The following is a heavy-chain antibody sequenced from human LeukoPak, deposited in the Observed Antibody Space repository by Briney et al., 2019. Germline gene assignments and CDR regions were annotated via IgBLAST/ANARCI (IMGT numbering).Heavy chain of an antibody. D-gene: IGHD3-3*02. Sequence: PGGSLRLSCAASGFTFSSYGMHWVRQAPGKGLEWVAVISYDGSNEYYADSVKGRFTISRDNSKNTLYLQMNSLRAEDTAVYYCAKEGGVGYWDFWSGYYTGSFDYWGQGTLVTVSS. CDR2: ISYDGSNE. CDR3: AKEGGVGYWDFWSGYYTGSFDY. V-gene: IGHV3-30*18. J-gene: IGHJ4*02. CDR1: GFTFSSYG.